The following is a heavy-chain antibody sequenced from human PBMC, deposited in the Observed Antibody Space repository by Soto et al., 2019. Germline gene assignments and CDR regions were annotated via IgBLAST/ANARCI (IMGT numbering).Heavy chain of an antibody. CDR2: ISDDGSNK. CDR3: ARGLGYCSGGSCYSYYYYYGLDV. CDR1: GFTFSSYA. J-gene: IGHJ6*02. Sequence: QVQLVESGGGVVQPGRSLRLSCAASGFTFSSYAMHWVRQAPVKGLEWVAVISDDGSNKYYADAVKGRFTISRDNSKNTLYLQMNSLRAEDTAVYYCARGLGYCSGGSCYSYYYYYGLDVWGQGTTVTVSS. V-gene: IGHV3-30-3*01. D-gene: IGHD2-15*01.